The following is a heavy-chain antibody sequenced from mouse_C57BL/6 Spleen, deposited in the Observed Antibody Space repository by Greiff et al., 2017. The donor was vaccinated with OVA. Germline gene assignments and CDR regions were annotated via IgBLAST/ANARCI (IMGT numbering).Heavy chain of an antibody. V-gene: IGHV1-80*01. CDR3: ARRGTTGDYYAMDY. CDR1: GYAFSSYW. Sequence: QVQLKESGAELVKPGASVKISCKASGYAFSSYWMNWVKQRPGKGLEWIGQIYPGDGDTNYNGKFKGKATLTADKSSSTAYMQLSSLTSEDSAVYFCARRGTTGDYYAMDYWGQGTSVTVSS. CDR2: IYPGDGDT. J-gene: IGHJ4*01. D-gene: IGHD1-1*01.